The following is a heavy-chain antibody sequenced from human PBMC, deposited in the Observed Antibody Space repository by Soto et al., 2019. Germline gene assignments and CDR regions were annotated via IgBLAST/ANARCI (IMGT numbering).Heavy chain of an antibody. D-gene: IGHD6-19*01. CDR1: GGSISSGGYY. CDR2: IYYSGST. Sequence: SETLSLTCTVSGGSISSGGYYWSWIRQHPGKGLEWIGYIYYSGSTYYNPSLKSRVTISVDTSKNQFSLKLSSVTAEDTAVYYCAKDGGRVVAVAGPKNYFDYWGQGTLVTVSS. J-gene: IGHJ4*02. CDR3: AKDGGRVVAVAGPKNYFDY. V-gene: IGHV4-31*03.